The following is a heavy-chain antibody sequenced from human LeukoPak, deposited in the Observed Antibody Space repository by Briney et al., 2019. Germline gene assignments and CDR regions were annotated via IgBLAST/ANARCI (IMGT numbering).Heavy chain of an antibody. V-gene: IGHV4-61*02. J-gene: IGHJ3*02. CDR1: GGSISSSSYS. Sequence: SETLSLTCTVSGGSISSSSYSWSWIRQPAGKGLGWIGRIYISGSTNYNPSLKSRVTISVDTSKNQFSLKLSSVTAADTAVYYCARDTSYYDSSGYYYDRDAFDIWGQGTMVTVSS. D-gene: IGHD3-22*01. CDR3: ARDTSYYDSSGYYYDRDAFDI. CDR2: IYISGST.